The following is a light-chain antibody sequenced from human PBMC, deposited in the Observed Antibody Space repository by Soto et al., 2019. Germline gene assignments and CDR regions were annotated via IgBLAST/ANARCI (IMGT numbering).Light chain of an antibody. V-gene: IGLV2-14*01. CDR3: ASYTTTFSYV. CDR2: DVS. Sequence: LTQPASVSGSPGQSTTISCTGTSSDVGGYNYVSWYQQHPGKAPKLMIYDVSNRPSGVSNRFSGSKSGNTASLTISGLQAEDEADYYCASYTTTFSYVFGSGTKVTVL. J-gene: IGLJ1*01. CDR1: SSDVGGYNY.